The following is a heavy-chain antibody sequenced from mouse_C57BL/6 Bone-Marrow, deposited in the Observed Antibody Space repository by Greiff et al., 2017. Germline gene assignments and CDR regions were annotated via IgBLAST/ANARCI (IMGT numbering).Heavy chain of an antibody. Sequence: QVQLQQSGAELVKPGASVKISCKASGYPFTDYYINWVKQRPGQGLAWIGKIGPGSGSTYYNEKFKGKATLTAANSSSTGYMQLSSLTSEDSAGYFCAIIYYYGSRYFDVWGTGTTVTVSS. CDR2: IGPGSGST. D-gene: IGHD1-1*01. V-gene: IGHV1-77*01. J-gene: IGHJ1*03. CDR1: GYPFTDYY. CDR3: AIIYYYGSRYFDV.